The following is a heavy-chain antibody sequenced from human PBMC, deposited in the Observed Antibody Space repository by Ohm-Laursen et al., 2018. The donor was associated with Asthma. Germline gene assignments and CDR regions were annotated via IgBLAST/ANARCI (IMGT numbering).Heavy chain of an antibody. CDR3: ARDRGYSYGYVDY. D-gene: IGHD5-18*01. CDR1: GFTFSSYT. V-gene: IGHV3-23*01. J-gene: IGHJ4*02. CDR2: ISGLDNGAYT. Sequence: SLRLSCAVSGFTFSSYTMNWVRQAPGKGLEWVSIISGLDNGAYTYYADSVRGRFTISRDNSKNTLYLQMNSLRAEDTAVYYCARDRGYSYGYVDYWGQGTLVTVSS.